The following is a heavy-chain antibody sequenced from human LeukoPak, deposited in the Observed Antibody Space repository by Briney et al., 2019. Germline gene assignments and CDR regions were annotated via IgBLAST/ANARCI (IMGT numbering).Heavy chain of an antibody. CDR3: ARDQYKWNYAGSFDY. CDR2: ISVNSGNT. V-gene: IGHV1-18*04. J-gene: IGHJ4*02. Sequence: ASVKVSCKASGYTFTGYYMHWVRQAPGQGLEWMGWISVNSGNTNSAQKLQGRVTMTTDTSTSTAYMELRSLRSDDTAVYYCARDQYKWNYAGSFDYWGQGTLVTVSS. CDR1: GYTFTGYY. D-gene: IGHD1-20*01.